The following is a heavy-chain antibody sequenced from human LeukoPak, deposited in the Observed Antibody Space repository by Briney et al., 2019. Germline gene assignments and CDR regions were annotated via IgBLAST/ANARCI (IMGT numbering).Heavy chain of an antibody. D-gene: IGHD1-26*01. CDR2: IYYSGST. Sequence: ASETLSLTCTVSGGSISSYYWSWIRQPPGKGLEWIGYIYYSGSTNYNPSLKSRVTISVDTSKNQFSLKLSSVTAADTAVYHCARGEEPEAFDIWGQGTMVTVSS. J-gene: IGHJ3*02. V-gene: IGHV4-59*01. CDR3: ARGEEPEAFDI. CDR1: GGSISSYY.